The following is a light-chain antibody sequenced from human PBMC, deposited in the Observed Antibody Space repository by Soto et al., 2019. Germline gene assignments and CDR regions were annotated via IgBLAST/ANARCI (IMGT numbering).Light chain of an antibody. J-gene: IGKJ1*01. CDR2: DAS. CDR3: QQRRNCPPGT. Sequence: EIVLTQSPATLSLSPGERATLSCRASQSVSSYLAWYQQKPGQAPRLLIYDASNRATGIPARFSGSGSGTDFTLTISSLEPEDFAVYYCQQRRNCPPGTFGQGTKVEIK. CDR1: QSVSSY. V-gene: IGKV3-11*01.